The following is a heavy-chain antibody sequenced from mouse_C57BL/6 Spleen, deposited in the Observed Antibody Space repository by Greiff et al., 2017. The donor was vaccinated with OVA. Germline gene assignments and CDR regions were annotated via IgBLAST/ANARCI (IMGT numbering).Heavy chain of an antibody. D-gene: IGHD1-1*01. Sequence: VQLQQSGAELVRPGASVKLSCTASGYTFTDYYINWVKQRPGQGLEWIARIYPGSGNTYYNEKFKGKATLTAEKSSSTAYMQLSSLTSEDSAVYFCARGDGSSYGNAMDYWGQGTSVTVSS. CDR1: GYTFTDYY. J-gene: IGHJ4*01. V-gene: IGHV1-76*01. CDR3: ARGDGSSYGNAMDY. CDR2: IYPGSGNT.